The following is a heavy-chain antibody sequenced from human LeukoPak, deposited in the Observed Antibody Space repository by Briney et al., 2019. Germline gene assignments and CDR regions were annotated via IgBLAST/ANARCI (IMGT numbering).Heavy chain of an antibody. CDR3: ARVGPGLTTPLDY. CDR1: GLNFSSYA. J-gene: IGHJ4*02. V-gene: IGHV3-23*01. CDR2: ISGSGGST. Sequence: GGSLRLSCAASGLNFSSYAMSWVRQAPGKGLGWVSAISGSGGSTYYADSVKGRFTISRDNSKNTLYLQMNSLRAEDTAVCYCARVGPGLTTPLDYWGQGTLVTVSS. D-gene: IGHD3-22*01.